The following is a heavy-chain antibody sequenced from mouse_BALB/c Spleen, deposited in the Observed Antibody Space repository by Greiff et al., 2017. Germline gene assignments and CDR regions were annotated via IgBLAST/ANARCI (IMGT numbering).Heavy chain of an antibody. CDR1: GFTFSSYA. V-gene: IGHV5-6-5*01. Sequence: DVMLVESGGGLVKPGGSLKLSCAASGFTFSSYAMSWVRQTPEKRLEWVASISSGGSTYYPDSVKGRFTISRDNARNILYLQMSSLRSEDTAMYYCARGWDYSYYFDYWGQGTTLTVSS. CDR3: ARGWDYSYYFDY. D-gene: IGHD1-1*01. CDR2: ISSGGST. J-gene: IGHJ2*01.